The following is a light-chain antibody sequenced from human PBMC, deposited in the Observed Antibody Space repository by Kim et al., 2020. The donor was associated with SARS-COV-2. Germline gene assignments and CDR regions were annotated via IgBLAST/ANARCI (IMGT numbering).Light chain of an antibody. J-gene: IGKJ4*01. CDR3: QQRSTWPLT. Sequence: EIVLTQSPVTLSLSPGERATLSCRASQSVSTSLVWYQQKPGQAPRLLIYDASSRATGIPVRFSGSGSGTDFSLTISSLEPEDFAVYYCQQRSTWPLTFGGGTKVDIK. CDR1: QSVSTS. CDR2: DAS. V-gene: IGKV3-11*01.